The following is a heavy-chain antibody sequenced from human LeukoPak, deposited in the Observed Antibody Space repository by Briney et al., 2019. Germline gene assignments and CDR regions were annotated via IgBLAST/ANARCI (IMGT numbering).Heavy chain of an antibody. Sequence: ASVKVSCKSSGYTFTSYGISWVRQAPGQGLEWMGWISAYNGNTNYAQKLQGRVTMTRDTSTSTVYMELSSLRSEDTAVYYCARGLGATRVDYWGQGTLVTVSS. J-gene: IGHJ4*02. D-gene: IGHD1-26*01. CDR3: ARGLGATRVDY. CDR2: ISAYNGNT. CDR1: GYTFTSYG. V-gene: IGHV1-18*01.